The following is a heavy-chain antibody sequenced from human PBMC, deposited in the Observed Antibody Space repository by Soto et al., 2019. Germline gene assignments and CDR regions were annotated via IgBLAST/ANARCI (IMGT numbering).Heavy chain of an antibody. CDR2: IYHSGAT. CDR3: ASHRGNTYGPYDY. Sequence: VQLQESGPGLVKPSGTLSLTCAVSGGSISSGNWWSWVRQPPGKALEWIGEIYHSGATNDNPSLXXRXXISLDKSKHQFSLRLSSVTAADTAVYYCASHRGNTYGPYDYWGQGILVTVSS. J-gene: IGHJ4*02. V-gene: IGHV4-4*02. CDR1: GGSISSGNW. D-gene: IGHD5-18*01.